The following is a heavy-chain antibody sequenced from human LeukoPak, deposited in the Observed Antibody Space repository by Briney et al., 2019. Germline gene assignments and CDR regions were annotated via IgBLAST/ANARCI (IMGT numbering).Heavy chain of an antibody. CDR2: IYYSGST. CDR1: GGSISSGGYY. J-gene: IGHJ4*02. V-gene: IGHV4-31*03. CDR3: ARVKSRPGIAVAGTHVFDY. Sequence: PSQTLSLTCTASGGSISSGGYYWSWIRQHPGKGLEWIGYIYYSGSTYYNPSLKSRVTISVDTSKNQFSLKLSSVTAADTAVYYCARVKSRPGIAVAGTHVFDYWGQGTLVTVSS. D-gene: IGHD6-19*01.